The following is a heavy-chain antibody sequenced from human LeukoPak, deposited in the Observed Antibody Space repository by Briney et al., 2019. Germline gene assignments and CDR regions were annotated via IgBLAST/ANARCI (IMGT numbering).Heavy chain of an antibody. Sequence: PGGSLRLSCAASGFTFDDYAMYWVRQAPGKGLEWVSSISWNGNDKDYVGSVKGRFTISRENAQNFLYLQMNSLRDEDTAFYYCARSAIHSAGQFDYWGQGTLVTVSS. CDR2: ISWNGNDK. J-gene: IGHJ4*02. CDR3: ARSAIHSAGQFDY. CDR1: GFTFDDYA. D-gene: IGHD2-2*02. V-gene: IGHV3-9*01.